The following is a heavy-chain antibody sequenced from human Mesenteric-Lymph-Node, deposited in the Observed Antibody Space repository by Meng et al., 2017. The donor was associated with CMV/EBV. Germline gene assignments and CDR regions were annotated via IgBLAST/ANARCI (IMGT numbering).Heavy chain of an antibody. CDR3: ARLSATIFGVVIPYGMDV. CDR2: IIPIFGTA. CDR1: GGTFSSYA. D-gene: IGHD3-3*01. Sequence: SVKVSCKASGGTFSSYAISWVRQAPGQGLEWMGGIIPIFGTANYAQKFQGRVTITTDESTSTAYMELSSLRSEDTAVYYCARLSATIFGVVIPYGMDVWGQGTTVTVSS. V-gene: IGHV1-69*05. J-gene: IGHJ6*02.